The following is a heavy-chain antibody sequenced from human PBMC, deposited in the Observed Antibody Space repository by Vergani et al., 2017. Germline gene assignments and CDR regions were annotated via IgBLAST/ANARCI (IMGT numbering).Heavy chain of an antibody. V-gene: IGHV1-46*01. Sequence: QVQLVQSGAEVKKPGASVMVSCEPSGYTFTSYYIHWVRQAPGQGLEWMGIINPSGDSTSYAQRFQGRVTMTRDTSTSTVYMELSSLRSDETAVYYCARGLRGSNGENGGPFDYWGQGTLVAVAS. D-gene: IGHD2-8*01. CDR1: GYTFTSYY. CDR2: INPSGDST. J-gene: IGHJ4*02. CDR3: ARGLRGSNGENGGPFDY.